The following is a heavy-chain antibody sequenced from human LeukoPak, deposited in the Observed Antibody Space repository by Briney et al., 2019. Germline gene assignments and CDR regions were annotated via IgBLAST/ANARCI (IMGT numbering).Heavy chain of an antibody. CDR3: ARLPMVRGVYFDY. CDR1: GGSISSYY. J-gene: IGHJ4*02. D-gene: IGHD3-10*01. V-gene: IGHV4-59*08. Sequence: SETLSLTCTVPGGSISSYYWSWIRQPPGKGLEWIGYIYYSGSTNYNPSLKSRVTISVDTSKNQFSLKLSSVTAADTAVYYCARLPMVRGVYFDYWGQGTLVTVSS. CDR2: IYYSGST.